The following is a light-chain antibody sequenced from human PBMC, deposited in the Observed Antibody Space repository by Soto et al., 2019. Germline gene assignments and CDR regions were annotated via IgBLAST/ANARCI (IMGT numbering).Light chain of an antibody. CDR3: RSYAGSNSLGV. CDR1: SSDIGGSDY. V-gene: IGLV2-8*01. CDR2: GVS. J-gene: IGLJ1*01. Sequence: QSALTQPPSASGSPGQSVTISCTGTSSDIGGSDYVSWYQQHPGKAPKLMIYGVSKRPSGVPDRFSGSKSGNTASLTVSGLQAEDEADYYCRSYAGSNSLGVFGTGTKLTVL.